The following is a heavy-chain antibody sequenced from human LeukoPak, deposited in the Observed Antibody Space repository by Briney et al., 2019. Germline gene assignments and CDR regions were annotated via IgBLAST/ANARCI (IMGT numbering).Heavy chain of an antibody. V-gene: IGHV4-59*01. J-gene: IGHJ4*02. CDR1: GGSISNYY. D-gene: IGHD6-19*01. CDR3: VRENYSSGWYGIIDY. Sequence: SETLSFTCTVSGGSISNYYWSWIRQPPGKGLEWIGYIYYSGNTNYNPSLKSRVTISVDTSKNQFSLKLSSVTAADTAVYYCVRENYSSGWYGIIDYWGQGTLVTVSS. CDR2: IYYSGNT.